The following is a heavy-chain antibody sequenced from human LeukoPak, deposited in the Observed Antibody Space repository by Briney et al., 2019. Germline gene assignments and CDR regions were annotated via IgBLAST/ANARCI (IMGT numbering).Heavy chain of an antibody. J-gene: IGHJ4*02. CDR3: ARGSGVFDY. CDR2: ISSTRTTI. Sequence: GGSLRLSCAASKFTFSSYTMNWVRQAPGKGLEWVSYISSTRTTIYYADSVKGRFTISRDNAKNSLYLQMDSLRAEDTAVYYCARGSGVFDYWAREPWSPSPQ. CDR1: KFTFSSYT. V-gene: IGHV3-48*01. D-gene: IGHD7-27*01.